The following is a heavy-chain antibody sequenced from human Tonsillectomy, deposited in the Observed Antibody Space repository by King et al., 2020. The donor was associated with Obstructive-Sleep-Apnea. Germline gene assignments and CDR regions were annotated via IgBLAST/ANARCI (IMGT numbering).Heavy chain of an antibody. CDR3: ARVTYYYGSGSYFKPIDY. CDR1: GGSFSGYY. J-gene: IGHJ4*02. V-gene: IGHV4-34*01. D-gene: IGHD3-10*01. Sequence: VQLQQWGAGLLKPSETLSLTCAVYGGSFSGYYWSWIRKPPGKGLEWIGEINHSGSTNYNPSLKSRVPISVDTSKNQFSLKLSSVTAADTAVYYCARVTYYYGSGSYFKPIDYWGQGTLVTVSS. CDR2: INHSGST.